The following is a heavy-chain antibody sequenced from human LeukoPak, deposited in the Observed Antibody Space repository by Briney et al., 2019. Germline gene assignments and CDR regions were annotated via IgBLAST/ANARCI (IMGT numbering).Heavy chain of an antibody. CDR2: IKHDGSEK. V-gene: IGHV3-7*05. J-gene: IGHJ4*02. Sequence: GGSLRLSCAASGFTLRIYWMSWVRQAPGKGLEWVANIKHDGSEKHYVDSVKGRFTISRDNAKNSLFLQMNSLRAEDTAVYYCTRDSQGSGMYAVVYWGQGTLVTVSS. D-gene: IGHD3-10*01. CDR3: TRDSQGSGMYAVVY. CDR1: GFTLRIYW.